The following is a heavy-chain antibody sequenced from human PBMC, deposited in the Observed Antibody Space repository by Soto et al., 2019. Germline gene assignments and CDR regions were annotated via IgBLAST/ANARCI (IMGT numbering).Heavy chain of an antibody. CDR1: GYTLTELS. V-gene: IGHV1-24*01. CDR2: FDPEDGET. CDR3: ATIRVTPLQWEPQGFDP. Sequence: ASVKVSCKVSGYTLTELSMHWVRRAPGKGLEWMGGFDPEDGETIYTQKFQGRVTMTEDTSTDTAYMELSSLRSEDAAVYYCATIRVTPLQWEPQGFDPWGQGTLVTV. D-gene: IGHD1-26*01. J-gene: IGHJ5*02.